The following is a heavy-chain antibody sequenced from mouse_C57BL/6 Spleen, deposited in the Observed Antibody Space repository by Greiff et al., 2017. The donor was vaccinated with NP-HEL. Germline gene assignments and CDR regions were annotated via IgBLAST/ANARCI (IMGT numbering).Heavy chain of an antibody. CDR3: ASYYDYDEDFAY. J-gene: IGHJ3*01. D-gene: IGHD2-4*01. CDR2: ISGGGGNT. Sequence: EVKLEESGGGLVKPGGSLKLSCAASGFTFSSYTMSWVRQTPEKRLEWVATISGGGGNTYYPDSVKGRFTISRDNAKNTLYLQMSSLRSEDTALYYCASYYDYDEDFAYWGQGTLVTVSA. V-gene: IGHV5-9*01. CDR1: GFTFSSYT.